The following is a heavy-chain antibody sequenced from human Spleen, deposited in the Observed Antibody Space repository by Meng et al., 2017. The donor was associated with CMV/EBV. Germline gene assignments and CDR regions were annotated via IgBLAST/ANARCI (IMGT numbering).Heavy chain of an antibody. Sequence: GESLKISCAASGFTFSNSGMAWVRQAPGKELEWVSTISADSTGTHYADSVKGRFTISRDNAKNSLYLQMDSLRAEDTAVYYCARDRRPVLRFLEWSPRFDPWGQGTLVTVSS. CDR3: ARDRRPVLRFLEWSPRFDP. D-gene: IGHD3-3*01. CDR2: ISADSTGT. V-gene: IGHV3-21*06. CDR1: GFTFSNSG. J-gene: IGHJ5*02.